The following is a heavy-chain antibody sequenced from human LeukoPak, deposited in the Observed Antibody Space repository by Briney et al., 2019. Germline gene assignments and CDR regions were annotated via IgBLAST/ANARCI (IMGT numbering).Heavy chain of an antibody. CDR3: ARDTFWYSRARRGWFDP. V-gene: IGHV3-48*03. D-gene: IGHD2/OR15-2a*01. CDR1: GFTFSSYE. Sequence: GGSLRLSCAASGFTFSSYEMNWVRQAPGKGLEWVSYISSSGSTIYYADSVKGRFTISRDNSKNTLYLQMNSLRAEDTAVYYCARDTFWYSRARRGWFDPWGQGTLVTVSS. J-gene: IGHJ5*02. CDR2: ISSSGSTI.